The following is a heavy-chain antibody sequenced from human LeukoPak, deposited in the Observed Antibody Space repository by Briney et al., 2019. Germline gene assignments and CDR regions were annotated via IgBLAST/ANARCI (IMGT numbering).Heavy chain of an antibody. V-gene: IGHV3-23*01. CDR2: ISGSGGST. CDR1: GFTFSSHT. D-gene: IGHD6-19*01. CDR3: AKSLNSGWYYFDY. Sequence: GGSLRLSCAASGFTFSSHTMIWVRQAPGKGLEWVSGISGSGGSTYYAVSVRGRLTISRDNSKNTLFLQMNSLRAEDTAVYYCAKSLNSGWYYFDYWGQGTLVTVSS. J-gene: IGHJ4*02.